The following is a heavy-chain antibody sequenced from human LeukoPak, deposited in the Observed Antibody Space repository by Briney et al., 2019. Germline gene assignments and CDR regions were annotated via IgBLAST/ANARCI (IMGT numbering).Heavy chain of an antibody. CDR2: IYSGDTT. V-gene: IGHV3-53*01. CDR3: ARRVGGYSHPYDY. Sequence: SGGSLRLSCAVSGFTVSGNYMSRVRQAPGKGLEWVSLIYSGDTTLYADSVKGRFTISRDISKNTLYLQMNSLRAEDTAVYYCARRVGGYSHPYDYRGQGILVTVSS. J-gene: IGHJ4*02. D-gene: IGHD4-23*01. CDR1: GFTVSGNY.